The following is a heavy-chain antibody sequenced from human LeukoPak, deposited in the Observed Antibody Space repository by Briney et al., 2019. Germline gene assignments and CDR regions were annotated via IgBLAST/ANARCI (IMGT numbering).Heavy chain of an antibody. D-gene: IGHD4-23*01. CDR3: ARGDYGGGFDY. J-gene: IGHJ4*02. CDR1: GYTLTSYG. Sequence: ASVKVSCKASGYTLTSYGITWVRQAPGQGLEWMGWISSCNGDTKYAQKVQGRVTVTTDTSTSTAYMELRSLSLDDTAVYYCARGDYGGGFDYWGQGTLVTVSS. V-gene: IGHV1-18*01. CDR2: ISSCNGDT.